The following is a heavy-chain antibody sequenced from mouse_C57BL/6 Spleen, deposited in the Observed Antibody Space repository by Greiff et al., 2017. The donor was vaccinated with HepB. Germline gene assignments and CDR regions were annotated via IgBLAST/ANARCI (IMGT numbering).Heavy chain of an antibody. D-gene: IGHD2-4*01. CDR2: IFPGSGST. V-gene: IGHV1-75*01. J-gene: IGHJ4*01. CDR3: ARSEDYLYAMDY. CDR1: GYTFTDYY. Sequence: VKLMESGPELVKPGASVKISCKASGYTFTDYYINWVKQRPGQGLEWIGWIFPGSGSTYYNEKFKGKATLTVDKSSSTAYMLLSSLTSEDSAVYFCARSEDYLYAMDYWGQGTSVTVSS.